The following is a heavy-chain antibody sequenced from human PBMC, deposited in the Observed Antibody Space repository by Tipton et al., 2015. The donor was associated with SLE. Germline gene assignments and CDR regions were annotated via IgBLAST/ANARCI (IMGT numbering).Heavy chain of an antibody. CDR1: GGSFSGYD. CDR3: ARVCSGDCDDAFDI. Sequence: TLSLTCAVYGGSFSGYDWSWIRQPPGRGLEWLGEINHSGSTNYNPSLKSRVTISVDTSKNQFSLKLSSVTAADTAVYYCARVCSGDCDDAFDIWGQGTMVTVSS. CDR2: INHSGST. D-gene: IGHD2-21*02. V-gene: IGHV4-34*01. J-gene: IGHJ3*02.